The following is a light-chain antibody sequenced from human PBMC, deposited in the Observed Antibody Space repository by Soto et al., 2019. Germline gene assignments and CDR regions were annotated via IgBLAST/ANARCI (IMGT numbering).Light chain of an antibody. CDR3: SSYTASSTLV. Sequence: QSVLTQPASVSGSPGQSITISCTGTSSDVGGYNYVSWYQQHPDKAPKLMIFEVSNRPSGVSNRFSGSKSGNTASLTISGLQPEDEADYYCSSYTASSTLVFGGGTKVTVL. V-gene: IGLV2-14*01. CDR1: SSDVGGYNY. J-gene: IGLJ3*02. CDR2: EVS.